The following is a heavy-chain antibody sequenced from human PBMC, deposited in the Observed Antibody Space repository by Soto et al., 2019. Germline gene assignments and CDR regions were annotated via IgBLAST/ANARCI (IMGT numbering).Heavy chain of an antibody. CDR1: GFTFSSYG. J-gene: IGHJ4*02. Sequence: GGSLRLSCAASGFTFSSYGMTWVRQAPGKGLEWVSAISGSSGSTYYADSVKGRFTISRDNSKNTLSLQINSLRADDTAVYYCAKTVNSEWLVYLDYWGQGTLVTVSS. CDR2: ISGSSGST. V-gene: IGHV3-23*01. D-gene: IGHD3-3*01. CDR3: AKTVNSEWLVYLDY.